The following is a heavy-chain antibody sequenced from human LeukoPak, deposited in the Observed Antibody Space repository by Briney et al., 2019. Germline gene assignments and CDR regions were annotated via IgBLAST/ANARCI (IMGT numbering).Heavy chain of an antibody. CDR2: IDWDDDK. Sequence: SCPALVRPTQTLTLTCTFSGCSLSTSGMWVSWIRHPPRKALEWLARIDWDDDKYYSTSLKTRLTISKDTSKNQVVLTMTNMDPVDTATYYCARIRDPAYTSSWYDDYWGQGTLVTVSS. J-gene: IGHJ4*02. CDR3: ARIRDPAYTSSWYDDY. V-gene: IGHV2-70*11. D-gene: IGHD6-13*01. CDR1: GCSLSTSGMW.